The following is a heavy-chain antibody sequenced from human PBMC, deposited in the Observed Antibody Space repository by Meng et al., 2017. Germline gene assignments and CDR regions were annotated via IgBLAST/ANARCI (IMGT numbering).Heavy chain of an antibody. Sequence: LFGAGGAVVQPGRSLTPSCVSSGFSFSRYGMHWVRQAPGKGLEWVAVIWQDGSYKNHADSVKGRFTISRDNSKNTLYLQMNSLRAEDTAMYYCARGAVAGSGGGNWFDPWGQGTLVTVSS. CDR2: IWQDGSYK. J-gene: IGHJ5*02. CDR1: GFSFSRYG. CDR3: ARGAVAGSGGGNWFDP. D-gene: IGHD6-19*01. V-gene: IGHV3-33*01.